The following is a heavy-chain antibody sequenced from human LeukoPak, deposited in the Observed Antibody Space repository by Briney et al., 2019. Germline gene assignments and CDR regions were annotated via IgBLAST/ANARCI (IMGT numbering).Heavy chain of an antibody. V-gene: IGHV3-23*01. Sequence: TGGSLRLSCAASGFTFSNYAMSWVRQAPGKGLDWVSGSSGSDGSAYYADFVKGRFTISRDKSKNTLYLQMNSLRDEDTALYYCAKARGSYRYVNDYWGQGTLVTVSS. D-gene: IGHD3-16*02. CDR1: GFTFSNYA. CDR3: AKARGSYRYVNDY. CDR2: SSGSDGSA. J-gene: IGHJ4*02.